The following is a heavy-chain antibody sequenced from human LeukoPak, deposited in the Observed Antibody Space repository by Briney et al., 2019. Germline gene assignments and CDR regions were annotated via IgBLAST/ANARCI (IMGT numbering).Heavy chain of an antibody. CDR1: GYTFTSYA. Sequence: ASVKVSCKASGYTFTSYAMNWVRQAPGQGLEWMGIINPSGGSTSYAQKFQGRVTMTRDMSTSTVYMELSSLRSEDTAVYYCARGGYCSSTSCPPLGYWGQGTLVTVSS. CDR2: INPSGGST. V-gene: IGHV1-46*01. J-gene: IGHJ4*02. CDR3: ARGGYCSSTSCPPLGY. D-gene: IGHD2-2*01.